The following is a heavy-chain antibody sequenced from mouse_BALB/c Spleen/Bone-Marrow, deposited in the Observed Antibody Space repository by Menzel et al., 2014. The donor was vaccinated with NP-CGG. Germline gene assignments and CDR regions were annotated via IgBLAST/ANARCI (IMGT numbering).Heavy chain of an antibody. V-gene: IGHV9-3*02. CDR2: INTNTGEP. D-gene: IGHD5-1-1*01. CDR1: GYTFTNYR. CDR3: ARRNRGYAMDY. Sequence: VQRVESGPELKKPGETVKISCKASGYTFTNYRMHWVKQAPGKGLKWMGWINTNTGEPTFAEEFKGRFAFSLETSASTAHLQINNLKNEDTATYFCARRNRGYAMDYWGQGTSVTVSS. J-gene: IGHJ4*01.